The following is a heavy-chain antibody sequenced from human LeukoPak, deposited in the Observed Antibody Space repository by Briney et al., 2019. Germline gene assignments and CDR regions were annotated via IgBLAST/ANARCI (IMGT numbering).Heavy chain of an antibody. D-gene: IGHD4-17*01. V-gene: IGHV4-59*11. CDR1: GGSISSHY. CDR2: IYYSRVV. Sequence: SETLSLTCTVSGGSISSHYWSWIRRPPGKGLEWIAYIYYSRVVKYHPSLKRRVTISVDTSKNQVSLKVDSVTAADTAVYYCARNDYTDSNSDYFDYWGQGALVTVSS. J-gene: IGHJ4*02. CDR3: ARNDYTDSNSDYFDY.